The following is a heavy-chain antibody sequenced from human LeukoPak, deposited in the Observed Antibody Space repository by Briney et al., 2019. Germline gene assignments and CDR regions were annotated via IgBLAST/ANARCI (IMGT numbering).Heavy chain of an antibody. CDR1: GGTFSSYA. Sequence: SVKVSCKASGGTFSSYAISWVRQAPGQGLEWMGGIIPIFGTAGYAQKFQGRVTITADESTSTAYMELSSLRSEDTAVYYCASGAPGLSYCSGGSCYTAPYYYYYGMDVWGKGTTVTVSS. J-gene: IGHJ6*04. CDR2: IIPIFGTA. D-gene: IGHD2-15*01. CDR3: ASGAPGLSYCSGGSCYTAPYYYYYGMDV. V-gene: IGHV1-69*13.